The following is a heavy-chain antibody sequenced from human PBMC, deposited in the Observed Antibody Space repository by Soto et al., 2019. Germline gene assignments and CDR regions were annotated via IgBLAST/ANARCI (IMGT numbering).Heavy chain of an antibody. CDR3: VQSRCGGDCLQSYSSHSYYGLDV. D-gene: IGHD2-21*02. Sequence: SGPTLVNPTQTLTLTCTFSGFSLSTTGVGVGWIRQPPGKALEWLALIYWDDDKRYNPSLNSRLTITKDTSKNQVVLAMTNVDPVDTATYYCVQSRCGGDCLQSYSSHSYYGLDVWGQGTAVTVSS. J-gene: IGHJ6*02. CDR1: GFSLSTTGVG. CDR2: IYWDDDK. V-gene: IGHV2-5*02.